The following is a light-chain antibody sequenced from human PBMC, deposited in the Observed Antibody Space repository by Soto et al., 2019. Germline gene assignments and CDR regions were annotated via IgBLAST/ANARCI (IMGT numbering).Light chain of an antibody. Sequence: QSVLTQPASVSGSPGQSIAISCTGTSSGVGGYSYVSWYQQQPGKAPKLVISDVSNRPSGVSDRFSGSKSGNTASLTISGLQTEDEADYYCASYTTSSTYVFGTGTKATVL. CDR1: SSGVGGYSY. J-gene: IGLJ1*01. V-gene: IGLV2-14*01. CDR3: ASYTTSSTYV. CDR2: DVS.